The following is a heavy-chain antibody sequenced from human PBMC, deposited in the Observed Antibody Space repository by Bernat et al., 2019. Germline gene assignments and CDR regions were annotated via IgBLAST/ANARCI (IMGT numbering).Heavy chain of an antibody. Sequence: QVQLVESGGGLVKPGGSLRLSCAASGFTFSDYYMSWIRQAPGKGLEWVSYISSSGSTIYYADSVKGRFTIHRDNAKHSLYLQRNSLRAEDTAVYYCASRHIITGMFDPWGQGTLVTVSS. CDR3: ASRHIITGMFDP. J-gene: IGHJ5*02. CDR1: GFTFSDYY. V-gene: IGHV3-11*01. CDR2: ISSSGSTI. D-gene: IGHD3-22*01.